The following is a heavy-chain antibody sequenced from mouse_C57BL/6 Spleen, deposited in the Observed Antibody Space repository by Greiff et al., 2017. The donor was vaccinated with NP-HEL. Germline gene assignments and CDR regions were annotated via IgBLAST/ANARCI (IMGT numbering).Heavy chain of an antibody. Sequence: EVMLVESGGGLVKPGGSLKLSCAASGFTFSDYGMHWVRQAPEKGLEWVAYISSGSSTIYYADTVKGRFTISRDNAKNTLFLQMTSLRSEDTAMYYCARSHYYGSSYEGYFDYWGQGTTLTVSS. CDR3: ARSHYYGSSYEGYFDY. J-gene: IGHJ2*01. CDR2: ISSGSSTI. V-gene: IGHV5-17*01. CDR1: GFTFSDYG. D-gene: IGHD1-1*01.